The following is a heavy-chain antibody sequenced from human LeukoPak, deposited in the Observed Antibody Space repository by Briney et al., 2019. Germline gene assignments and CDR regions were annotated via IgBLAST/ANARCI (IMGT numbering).Heavy chain of an antibody. V-gene: IGHV3-53*01. CDR1: GFTVSSNS. Sequence: GGSLRLSCVASGFTVSSNSMNWVRRAPGKGLEWVSILFSGGSALYADSVMGRFTISRDNSKNTLYLQMNSLRAEDTAVYYCARFHRGWYFDYWGQGILVTVSS. J-gene: IGHJ4*02. D-gene: IGHD2-15*01. CDR3: ARFHRGWYFDY. CDR2: LFSGGSA.